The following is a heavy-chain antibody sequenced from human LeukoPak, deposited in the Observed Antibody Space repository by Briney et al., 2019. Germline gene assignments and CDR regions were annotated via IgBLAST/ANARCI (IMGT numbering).Heavy chain of an antibody. CDR2: IYYSGTT. J-gene: IGHJ4*02. V-gene: IGHV4-39*01. CDR3: ASLLLQDGDAH. CDR1: GGSISGSSLY. Sequence: SETLSLTCTVSGGSISGSSLYWSWIRQTPGKGLEWIGSIYYSGTTYYSPSLKSRVTISVDTSKNQFSLRLTSVTAADTAIYYCASLLLQDGDAHWGQGILVTVSS. D-gene: IGHD4-17*01.